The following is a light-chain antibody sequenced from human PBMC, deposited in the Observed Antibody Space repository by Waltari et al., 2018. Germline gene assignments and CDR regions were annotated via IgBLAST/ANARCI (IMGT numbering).Light chain of an antibody. CDR2: DVS. CDR3: SSFTTSAIYV. V-gene: IGLV2-14*03. Sequence: QSALTQSASVSGSPGQSITISCTGTSSDVGAYNYVSWYQQHPGKAPNLMCYDVSKRHSGVSARFSGSKSGNTASLTISGLQAEDEADYYCSSFTTSAIYVFGSVTKVTVL. J-gene: IGLJ1*01. CDR1: SSDVGAYNY.